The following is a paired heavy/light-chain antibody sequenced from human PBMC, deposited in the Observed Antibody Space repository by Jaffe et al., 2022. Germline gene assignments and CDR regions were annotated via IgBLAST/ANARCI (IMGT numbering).Light chain of an antibody. CDR1: SSDVGGYNY. J-gene: IGLJ3*02. CDR2: DVS. CDR3: CSYAGSYLHWV. Sequence: QSALTQPRSVSGSPGQSVTISCTGTSSDVGGYNYVSWYQQHPGKAPKLMIYDVSKRPSGVPDRFSGSKSGNTASLTISGLQAEDEADYYCCSYAGSYLHWVFGGGTKLTVL. V-gene: IGLV2-11*01.
Heavy chain of an antibody. Sequence: EVQLLESGGGLVQPGGSLRLSCAASGFTFSSYAMSWVRQAPGKGLEWVSAISGSGGSTYYADSVKGRFTISRDNSKNTLYLQMNSLRAEDTAVYYCAKAPMTTVTTYHPLYWYFDLWGRGTLVTVSS. CDR2: ISGSGGST. CDR3: AKAPMTTVTTYHPLYWYFDL. D-gene: IGHD4-17*01. J-gene: IGHJ2*01. CDR1: GFTFSSYA. V-gene: IGHV3-23*01.